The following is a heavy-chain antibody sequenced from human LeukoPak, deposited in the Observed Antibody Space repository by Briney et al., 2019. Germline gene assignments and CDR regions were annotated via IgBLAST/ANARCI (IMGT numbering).Heavy chain of an antibody. CDR1: GFTFSSYA. CDR3: ARDGDSSGYYSSSGSFIDY. D-gene: IGHD3-22*01. Sequence: GGSLRLSCAASGFTFSSYAMHWVRQAPGKGLEWVAVISYDGSNKYYADSVKGRFTIPRDNSKNTLYLQMNSLRAEDTAVYYCARDGDSSGYYSSSGSFIDYWGQGTLVTVSS. V-gene: IGHV3-30-3*01. J-gene: IGHJ4*02. CDR2: ISYDGSNK.